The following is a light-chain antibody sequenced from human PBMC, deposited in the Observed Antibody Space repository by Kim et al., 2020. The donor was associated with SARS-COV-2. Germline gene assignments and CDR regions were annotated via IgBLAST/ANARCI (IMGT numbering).Light chain of an antibody. V-gene: IGKV1-39*01. Sequence: DIQMTQSPSSLSASIGDRVTITCRASQRISAYLNWYQQKPGKAPKLLISSASDVRSGVPSRFSGSGSGTEFTLTINGLRPEDFAVYYCQQTHSLPLTFGAGTKVDIK. CDR2: SAS. CDR1: QRISAY. CDR3: QQTHSLPLT. J-gene: IGKJ4*01.